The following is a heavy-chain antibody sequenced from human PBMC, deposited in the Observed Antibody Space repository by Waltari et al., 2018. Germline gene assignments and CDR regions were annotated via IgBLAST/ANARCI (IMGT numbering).Heavy chain of an antibody. CDR1: GYRFTSSW. Sequence: EVPVVQSAAEVKKHGASLRISCRGSGYRFTSSWIGWVRQMPGKGLEWMAIMYPGDSDIRYSPSFQGQVTISADNAITTAYLQWDSLKASDTAMYYCGRISGIVGGTVENWGQGTLITVSS. CDR3: GRISGIVGGTVEN. D-gene: IGHD1-26*01. J-gene: IGHJ4*01. V-gene: IGHV5-51*01. CDR2: MYPGDSDI.